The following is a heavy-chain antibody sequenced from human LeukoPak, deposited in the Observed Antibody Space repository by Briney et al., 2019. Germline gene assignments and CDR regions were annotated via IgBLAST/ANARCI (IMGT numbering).Heavy chain of an antibody. V-gene: IGHV3-7*01. J-gene: IGHJ4*02. CDR1: GFTFSSYW. Sequence: GGSLRLSCAASGFTFSSYWMRWVRQAPGKGLEWVANIKQDGSEKNYVDSVKGRFTISRDNAKNSLYLQMNSLRAEDTGVYYCAKDHYWSIDYWGRGTLVTVSS. CDR2: IKQDGSEK. D-gene: IGHD3-3*01. CDR3: AKDHYWSIDY.